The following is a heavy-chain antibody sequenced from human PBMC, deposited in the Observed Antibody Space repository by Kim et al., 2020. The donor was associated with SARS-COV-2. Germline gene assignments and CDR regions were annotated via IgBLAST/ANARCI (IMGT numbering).Heavy chain of an antibody. J-gene: IGHJ4*02. CDR3: ARQALRELSYLDY. Sequence: TPSPKSRVTISVDTTKNQCSLTLGSVTAADTAVYYCARQALRELSYLDYWGQGTLVTVSS. D-gene: IGHD3-16*02. V-gene: IGHV4-39*01.